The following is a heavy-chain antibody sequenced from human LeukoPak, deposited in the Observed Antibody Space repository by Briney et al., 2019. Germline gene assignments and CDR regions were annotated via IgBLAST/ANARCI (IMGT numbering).Heavy chain of an antibody. V-gene: IGHV3-48*03. J-gene: IGHJ4*01. D-gene: IGHD6-6*01. CDR2: ISSSGSTI. Sequence: GGSLRLSCAASGYTFSSYEMNWVRQAPGKGLEWVSYISSSGSTIYYADSVKGRFTISRDNAKNSLYLQMNSLRAEDTAVYYCARVSSSSSFSFLFDYWGHGTLVTVSS. CDR1: GYTFSSYE. CDR3: ARVSSSSSFSFLFDY.